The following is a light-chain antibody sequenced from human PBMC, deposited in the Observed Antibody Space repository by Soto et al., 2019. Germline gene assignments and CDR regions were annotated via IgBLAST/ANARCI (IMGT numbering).Light chain of an antibody. CDR3: QQHNSYSRT. J-gene: IGKJ1*01. V-gene: IGKV1-5*03. Sequence: DIQMTQSPSTLSASVGDRVTITCRTSQSISNLLAWYQQKPGKAPKLLIYKASSLESGVPSRFSGSGSGTEFTLTISSLQPDDLATYYCQQHNSYSRTFGQGTKVEIK. CDR1: QSISNL. CDR2: KAS.